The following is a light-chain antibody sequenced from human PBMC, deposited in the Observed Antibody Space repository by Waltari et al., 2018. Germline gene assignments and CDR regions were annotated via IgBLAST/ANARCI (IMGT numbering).Light chain of an antibody. CDR3: QHHFRLPAT. J-gene: IGKJ1*01. V-gene: IGKV3-20*01. Sequence: LVLTQSPGTLPLSPGGRATLACTASQNIGHYLAWYQQKPGQAPRLLIYASSTRATGIPDRFSGSGSGADFSLTITGLEPDDFAVYYCQHHFRLPATFGQGTKV. CDR1: QNIGHY. CDR2: ASS.